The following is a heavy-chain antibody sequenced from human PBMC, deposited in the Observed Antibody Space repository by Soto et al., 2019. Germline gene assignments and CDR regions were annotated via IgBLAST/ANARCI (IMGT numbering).Heavy chain of an antibody. CDR3: TRLHLIVQPGIHY. Sequence: SCAASGFSFSDSGIHWVRRDSGKGLERVGRIRTKSNSYATAYAASVKGRFTISRDDSKNTAYLQMNSLKTEDTAVYYCTRLHLIVQPGIHYWGQGTLVTVSS. CDR2: IRTKSNSYAT. V-gene: IGHV3-73*01. CDR1: GFSFSDSG. D-gene: IGHD2-2*01. J-gene: IGHJ4*02.